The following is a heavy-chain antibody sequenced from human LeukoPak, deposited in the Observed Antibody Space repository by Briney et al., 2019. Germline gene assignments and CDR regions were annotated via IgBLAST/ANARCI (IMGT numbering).Heavy chain of an antibody. V-gene: IGHV3-21*01. CDR3: AREVSEGFDF. CDR1: GFTFGGYS. Sequence: GVSLRLSRTASGFTFGGYSMNWIRQAPGKGLEWVSSFGTRSTSIYHAGSVKGRFAISRDNAKNSLYLQMNSLRAEDTALYYCAREVSEGFDFWGQGTLVTVSS. CDR2: FGTRSTSI. J-gene: IGHJ4*02. D-gene: IGHD3-22*01.